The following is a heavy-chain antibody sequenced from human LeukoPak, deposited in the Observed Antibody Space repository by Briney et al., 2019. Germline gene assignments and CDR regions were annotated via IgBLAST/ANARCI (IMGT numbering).Heavy chain of an antibody. J-gene: IGHJ4*02. V-gene: IGHV3-21*01. D-gene: IGHD3-10*01. Sequence: GGSLRLSCAASGFTFSTYSMNWVRQTPGKGLEWVSSISGGSEYIYYTDSVKGRFTISRDNAKNSLYLQMSSLRADDMAVYYCASGIYYASVHTWSPVWGQGTLVTVS. CDR2: ISGGSEYI. CDR1: GFTFSTYS. CDR3: ASGIYYASVHTWSPV.